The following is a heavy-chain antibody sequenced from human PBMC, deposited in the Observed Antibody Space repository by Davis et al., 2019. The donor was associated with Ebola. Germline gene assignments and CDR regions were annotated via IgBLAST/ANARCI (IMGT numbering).Heavy chain of an antibody. Sequence: GESLKLSCAASGFTFSSYGMHWVRQAPGKGLEWVAVIWYDGSNKYYADSVKGRFTISRDNSKNTLYLQMNSLRAEDTAVYYCARDEEPGIVVVTATHYYYGMDVWGKGTTVTVSS. V-gene: IGHV3-33*01. J-gene: IGHJ6*04. CDR2: IWYDGSNK. CDR3: ARDEEPGIVVVTATHYYYGMDV. D-gene: IGHD2-21*02. CDR1: GFTFSSYG.